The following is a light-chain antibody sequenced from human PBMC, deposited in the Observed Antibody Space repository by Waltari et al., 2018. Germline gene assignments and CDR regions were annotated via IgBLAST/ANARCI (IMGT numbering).Light chain of an antibody. Sequence: EIVLTQSPATLSLSPGERATLSCRTSQTVDRRLTWYQQKPGQPPRLLIYDVSNRATDIPARCSGGGSGTDFTLTISDLQSDDFATYYCQHRSDWPPKFTFGQGTKLQI. CDR3: QHRSDWPPKFT. V-gene: IGKV3-11*01. J-gene: IGKJ2*01. CDR2: DVS. CDR1: QTVDRR.